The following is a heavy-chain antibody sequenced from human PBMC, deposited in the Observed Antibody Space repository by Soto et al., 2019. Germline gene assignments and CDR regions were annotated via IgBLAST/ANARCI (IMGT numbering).Heavy chain of an antibody. CDR1: GYTFTGYY. J-gene: IGHJ4*02. D-gene: IGHD1-1*01. CDR3: ARTGDVYNYSFDY. V-gene: IGHV1-2*04. CDR2: INPNSGGT. Sequence: ASVKVSCKASGYTFTGYYMHWVRQAPGQGLEWMGWINPNSGGTNYAQKFQGWVTMTRDTSISTAYMELSRLRSDDTAVYYCARTGDVYNYSFDYWGQGTLVTVSS.